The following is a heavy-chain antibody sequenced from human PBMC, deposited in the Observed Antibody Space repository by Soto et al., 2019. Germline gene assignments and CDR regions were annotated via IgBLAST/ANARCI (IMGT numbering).Heavy chain of an antibody. J-gene: IGHJ3*02. Sequence: QVQLQESGPGLVKPSQTLSLTCTVSGGSISSGGYYWSWIRQHPGKGLEWIGYIYYSGSTYYNPSLKSLVTISVDTSKNQFSLKLSSVTAADTAVYYCARAYCSSTSCYTYAFDIWGQGTMVTVSS. CDR1: GGSISSGGYY. V-gene: IGHV4-31*01. CDR3: ARAYCSSTSCYTYAFDI. D-gene: IGHD2-2*02. CDR2: IYYSGST.